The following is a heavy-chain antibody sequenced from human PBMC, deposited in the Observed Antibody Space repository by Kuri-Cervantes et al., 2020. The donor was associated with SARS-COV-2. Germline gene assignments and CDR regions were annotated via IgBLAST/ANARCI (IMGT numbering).Heavy chain of an antibody. Sequence: SVKVSCKASGGTFSSYAISWVRRAPGQGLEWMGGIIPIFGIANYAQKFQGRVTITADESTSTAYMELSSLRSEDTAVYYCARRYDYVWGSFLYYYYGMDVWGQGTTVTVSS. D-gene: IGHD3-16*01. V-gene: IGHV1-69*13. CDR3: ARRYDYVWGSFLYYYYGMDV. CDR1: GGTFSSYA. CDR2: IIPIFGIA. J-gene: IGHJ6*02.